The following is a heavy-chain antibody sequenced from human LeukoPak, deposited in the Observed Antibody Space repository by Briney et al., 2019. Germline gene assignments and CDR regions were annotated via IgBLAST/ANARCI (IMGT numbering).Heavy chain of an antibody. Sequence: GGSLRRSCAASGFTFSSYWMHWVRQAPGKGLVWVSRINSDGSSTSYADSVKGRFTISRDNAKNTLYLQMNSLRTEDTALYYCAKDISDYGSGSYYILSYFDYWGQGTLVTVSS. CDR1: GFTFSSYW. CDR2: INSDGSST. CDR3: AKDISDYGSGSYYILSYFDY. V-gene: IGHV3-74*01. J-gene: IGHJ4*02. D-gene: IGHD3-10*01.